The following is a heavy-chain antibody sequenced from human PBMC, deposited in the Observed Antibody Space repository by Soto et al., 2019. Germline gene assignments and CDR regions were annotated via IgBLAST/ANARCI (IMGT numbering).Heavy chain of an antibody. V-gene: IGHV4-39*01. CDR3: ARQSRSSGWSYYFDY. D-gene: IGHD6-19*01. J-gene: IGHJ4*02. CDR1: GGSISSSSYY. CDR2: IYYSGST. Sequence: PSGTLSLTCTVSGGSISSSSYYWGWIRQPPGKGLEWIGSIYYSGSTYYNPSLKSRVTISVDTSKTQFSLKLSSVTAADTAVYYCARQSRSSGWSYYFDYWGQGTLVTVSS.